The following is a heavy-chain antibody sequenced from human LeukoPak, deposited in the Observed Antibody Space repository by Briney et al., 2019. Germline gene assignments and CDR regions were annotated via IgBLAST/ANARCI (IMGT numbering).Heavy chain of an antibody. Sequence: SETLSLTCAVSGYSISSGYYWGWIRQPPGKGLEWIGSIYHSGSTYYNPSLKSRVTISVDTSKNQFSLKLSSVTAADTAVYYCARLFSGSPRELDYWGQGTLVTVSS. J-gene: IGHJ4*02. D-gene: IGHD1-26*01. CDR2: IYHSGST. CDR1: GYSISSGYY. CDR3: ARLFSGSPRELDY. V-gene: IGHV4-38-2*01.